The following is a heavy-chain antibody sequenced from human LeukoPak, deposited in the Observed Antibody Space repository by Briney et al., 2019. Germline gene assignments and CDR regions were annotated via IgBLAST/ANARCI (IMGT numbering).Heavy chain of an antibody. CDR2: INHSGST. CDR1: GFTFSSYS. J-gene: IGHJ5*02. CDR3: ARDVYRSVWFDP. Sequence: GSLRLSCAASGFTFSSYSMNWIRQPPGKGLEWIGEINHSGSTNYNPSLKSRVTISVDTSKNQFSLKLSSVTAADTAVYYCARDVYRSVWFDPWGQGTLVTVSS. V-gene: IGHV4-34*01. D-gene: IGHD2-2*02.